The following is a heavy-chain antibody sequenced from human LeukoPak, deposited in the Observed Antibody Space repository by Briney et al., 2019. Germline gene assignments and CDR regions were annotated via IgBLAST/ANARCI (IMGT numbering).Heavy chain of an antibody. CDR1: GYTFTSYG. J-gene: IGHJ4*02. Sequence: ASVKVSCKASGYTFTSYGFTWVRQAPGQGLEWMGWISAYNGNTNSAQKFQGRVTMTTDTSTSTAYMELTSLRSDDTAVYYCARDSAKYCSGGSCYSSYWCQGTLVTVSS. CDR2: ISAYNGNT. CDR3: ARDSAKYCSGGSCYSSY. D-gene: IGHD2-15*01. V-gene: IGHV1-18*01.